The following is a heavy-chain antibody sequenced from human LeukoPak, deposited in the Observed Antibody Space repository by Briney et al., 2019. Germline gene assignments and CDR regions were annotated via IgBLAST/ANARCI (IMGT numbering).Heavy chain of an antibody. CDR2: ISGSGGSR. CDR1: GFTFSNYA. V-gene: IGHV3-23*01. CDR3: ATDDKKTTSEYNWFDP. J-gene: IGHJ5*02. Sequence: GGSLRLSCVASGFTFSNYAMSWVRQAPRKGLEWVSGISGSGGSRYYADSVKGRFTISRDNPKNTLYLQMNSLRAEDTAVYYCATDDKKTTSEYNWFDPWGQGTLVTVSS. D-gene: IGHD1-1*01.